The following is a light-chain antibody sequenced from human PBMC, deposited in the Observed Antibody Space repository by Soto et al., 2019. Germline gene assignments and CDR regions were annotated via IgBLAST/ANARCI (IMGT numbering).Light chain of an antibody. Sequence: QSVLTQPASVSGSPGQSITISCTGTSSDVGSYDLVSWYQQPPGKAPKLMIYEDTKRPSGSSTRVSGSKSGNAASLTISGLQAEDEADYYCCSYAGSGTVVFGTGTKLTVL. CDR1: SSDVGSYDL. J-gene: IGLJ1*01. CDR3: CSYAGSGTVV. V-gene: IGLV2-23*01. CDR2: EDT.